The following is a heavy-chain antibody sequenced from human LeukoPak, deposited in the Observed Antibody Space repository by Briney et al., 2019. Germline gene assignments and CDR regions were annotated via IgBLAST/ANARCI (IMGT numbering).Heavy chain of an antibody. CDR1: GFTFSDYY. CDR3: ARDGMSDYDYFDY. J-gene: IGHJ4*02. D-gene: IGHD5-12*01. Sequence: GGSLRLSCAASGFTFSDYYMSWIRQAPGKGLEWVSYISSSTSYTNYADSVKGRFTISRDNAKNSLYLHVNSLRAEDTAVYYCARDGMSDYDYFDYWGQGTLVTVSS. CDR2: ISSSTSYT. V-gene: IGHV3-11*05.